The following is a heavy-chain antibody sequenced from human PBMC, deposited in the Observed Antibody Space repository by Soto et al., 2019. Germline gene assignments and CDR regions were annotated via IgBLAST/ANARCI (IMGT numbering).Heavy chain of an antibody. CDR3: ARADRAATLTHKAYCMDV. J-gene: IGHJ6*03. Sequence: ASVKVSCKASGYTFTSYDINWVRQATGQGLEWMGWMNPNSGNTGYAQKFQGRVTMTRNTSISTAYMELSSLRSEDTAVYYFARADRAATLTHKAYCMDVWGKGTTVTVSS. CDR1: GYTFTSYD. CDR2: MNPNSGNT. V-gene: IGHV1-8*01. D-gene: IGHD2-15*01.